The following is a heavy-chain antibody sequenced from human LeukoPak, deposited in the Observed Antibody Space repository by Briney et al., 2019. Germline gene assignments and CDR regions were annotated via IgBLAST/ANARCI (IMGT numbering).Heavy chain of an antibody. Sequence: LQTLSLTCALSGDSVSTNSAAWNWTRQSPSRGLEWLGRTYYRSKWYNDYAVSVKSRITINSDTSKNQFSLQLNSVTPEDTAVYYCARVRGGSYPDLAFDIWGQGTMVTVSS. CDR1: GDSVSTNSAA. J-gene: IGHJ3*02. D-gene: IGHD1-26*01. CDR2: TYYRSKWYN. V-gene: IGHV6-1*01. CDR3: ARVRGGSYPDLAFDI.